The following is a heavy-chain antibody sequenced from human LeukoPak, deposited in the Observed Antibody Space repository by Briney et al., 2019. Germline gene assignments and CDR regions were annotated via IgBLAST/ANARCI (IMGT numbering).Heavy chain of an antibody. CDR2: IKYDGIEK. CDR3: SRDLVTEPTGDWFDA. D-gene: IGHD2-21*01. J-gene: IGHJ5*02. Sequence: QPGGSLRLSCVASGFTFSTYWMAWVRQAPGKGLEWVANIKYDGIEKYYMDSVKGRFTISRDNAKNSLYLHMNNLRDDDTAVYYCSRDLVTEPTGDWFDAWGQGTLVTVSS. CDR1: GFTFSTYW. V-gene: IGHV3-7*01.